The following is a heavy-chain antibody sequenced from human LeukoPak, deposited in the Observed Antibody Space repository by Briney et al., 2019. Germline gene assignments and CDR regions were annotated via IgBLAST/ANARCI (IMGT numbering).Heavy chain of an antibody. CDR1: GGSFSGYY. Sequence: PSETLSLTCAVYGGSFSGYYWSWIRQPPGKGLEWIGEINHSGSTNYNPSLKSRITISVDTSKNQFSLKLSSVTAADTAVYYCARYYDSSGYYRFDYWGQGTLVTVSS. J-gene: IGHJ4*02. D-gene: IGHD3-22*01. CDR3: ARYYDSSGYYRFDY. CDR2: INHSGST. V-gene: IGHV4-34*01.